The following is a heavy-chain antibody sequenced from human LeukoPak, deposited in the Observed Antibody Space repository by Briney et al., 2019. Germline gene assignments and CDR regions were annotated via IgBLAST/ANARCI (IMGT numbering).Heavy chain of an antibody. V-gene: IGHV4-39*07. CDR1: GGSISSYY. CDR2: IYYSGST. Sequence: SQTVSLTCTVSGGSISSYYWGWIRQPPGKGLEWIGSIYYSGSTYYNPSLKSRVTISVDTSKNQFSLKLSSVTAADTAVYYCARDSGTTGEVKCDPWGQGTLVTVSS. J-gene: IGHJ5*02. CDR3: ARDSGTTGEVKCDP. D-gene: IGHD3-10*01.